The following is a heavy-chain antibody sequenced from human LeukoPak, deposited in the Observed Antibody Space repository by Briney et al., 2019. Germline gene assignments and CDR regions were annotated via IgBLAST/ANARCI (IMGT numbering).Heavy chain of an antibody. J-gene: IGHJ4*02. CDR1: GFTFSSYG. CDR3: ARDRAWNYFDY. Sequence: PGRSLGLSCAASGFTFSSYGMHWVRQAPGKGLEWVAVISYDGSNKYYADSVKGRFTISRDNSKNTLYLQMDSLRAEDTAVYYCARDRAWNYFDYWGQGTLVTVSS. D-gene: IGHD3-3*01. CDR2: ISYDGSNK. V-gene: IGHV3-30*03.